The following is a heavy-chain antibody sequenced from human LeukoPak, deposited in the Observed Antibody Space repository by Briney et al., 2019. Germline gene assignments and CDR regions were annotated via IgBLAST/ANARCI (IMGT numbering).Heavy chain of an antibody. CDR3: ARDFFVVVPAAGFYYYYYGMDV. J-gene: IGHJ6*02. CDR1: GYTFTSYG. D-gene: IGHD2-2*01. V-gene: IGHV1-18*01. CDR2: ISAYNGNT. Sequence: AASVKVSCTASGYTFTSYGISWVRQAPGQGLEWMGWISAYNGNTNYAQKLQGRVTMTTDTSTSTAYMELRSLRSDDTAVYYCARDFFVVVPAAGFYYYYYGMDVWGQGTTVTVSS.